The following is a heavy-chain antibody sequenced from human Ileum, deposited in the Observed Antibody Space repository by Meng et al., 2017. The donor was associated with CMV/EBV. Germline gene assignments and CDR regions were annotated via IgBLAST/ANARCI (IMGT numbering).Heavy chain of an antibody. Sequence: INIRPDYWGWIRQSPGQGLEWIGTIYYSGTTFYNSSLKSRATISVDTSKNQFSLGLTSVTAADTAVYYCARAPRVVVLLTQGGAFDIWSQGTLVTVSS. J-gene: IGHJ3*02. D-gene: IGHD3-22*01. CDR3: ARAPRVVVLLTQGGAFDI. CDR1: INIRPDY. CDR2: IYYSGTT. V-gene: IGHV4-39*07.